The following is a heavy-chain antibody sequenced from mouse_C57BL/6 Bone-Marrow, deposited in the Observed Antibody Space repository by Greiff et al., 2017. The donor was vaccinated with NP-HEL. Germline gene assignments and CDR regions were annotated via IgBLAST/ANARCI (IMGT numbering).Heavy chain of an antibody. J-gene: IGHJ2*01. CDR3: ARSSYYYGRGHYFDY. D-gene: IGHD1-1*01. CDR1: GYTFTSYW. CDR2: IDPSDSET. V-gene: IGHV1-52*01. Sequence: VQLQQPGAELVRPGSSVKLSCKASGYTFTSYWMHWVKQRPKKGLEWIGNIDPSDSETYYNQKFKEQATLTVDKSSSTAYMQLRSLTSEDSAVYYCARSSYYYGRGHYFDYWGQGTTLTVSS.